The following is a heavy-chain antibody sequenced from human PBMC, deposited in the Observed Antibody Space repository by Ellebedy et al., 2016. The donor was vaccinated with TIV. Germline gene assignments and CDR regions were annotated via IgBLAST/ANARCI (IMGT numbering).Heavy chain of an antibody. D-gene: IGHD3-16*02. J-gene: IGHJ5*02. Sequence: SETLSLXXTVSGGSISISSYYWGWIRQPPGKGLEWIGSISYSGSTYYNPSLKSRVTISVDTSKNQFSLRLNSVTAADTAVYYCARDYVWGSYRHKCFDPWGQGTLVIVSS. CDR2: ISYSGST. CDR3: ARDYVWGSYRHKCFDP. V-gene: IGHV4-39*07. CDR1: GGSISISSYY.